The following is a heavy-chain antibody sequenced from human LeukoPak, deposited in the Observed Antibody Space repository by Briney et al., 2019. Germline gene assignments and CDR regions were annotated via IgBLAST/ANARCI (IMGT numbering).Heavy chain of an antibody. CDR1: GFTFSSYA. CDR3: AKLGSYYYGSGSYEVSDY. J-gene: IGHJ4*02. Sequence: GGSLRLSCAASGFTFSSYAMSWVRQAPGKGLEWVSAISGSGGSTYYADSVKGRFTIPRDNSKNTLYLQMNSLRAEDTAVYYCAKLGSYYYGSGSYEVSDYWGQGTLVTVSS. V-gene: IGHV3-23*01. CDR2: ISGSGGST. D-gene: IGHD3-10*01.